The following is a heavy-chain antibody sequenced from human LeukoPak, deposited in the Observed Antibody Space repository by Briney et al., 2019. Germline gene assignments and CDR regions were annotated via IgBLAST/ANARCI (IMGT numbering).Heavy chain of an antibody. J-gene: IGHJ4*02. CDR1: GGSISSYY. CDR3: ARGPAGAAAGGNFDY. CDR2: IYYSGST. V-gene: IGHV4-59*01. D-gene: IGHD6-13*01. Sequence: SETLSPTCTVSGGSISSYYWSWIRQPPGKGLEWIGYIYYSGSTNYNPSLKSRVTMSVDTSKNQFSLKLSSVTAADTAVYYCARGPAGAAAGGNFDYWGQGTLVTVSS.